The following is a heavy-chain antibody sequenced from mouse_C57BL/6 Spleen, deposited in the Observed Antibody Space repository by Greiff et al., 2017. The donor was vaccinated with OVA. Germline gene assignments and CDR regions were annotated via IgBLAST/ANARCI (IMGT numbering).Heavy chain of an antibody. CDR3: ARSDYCGSSSWFAY. D-gene: IGHD1-1*01. CDR1: GFTIKDYY. CDR2: IDPEDGDT. J-gene: IGHJ3*01. Sequence: VQLQQSGAELVKPGASVKLSCTASGFTIKDYYMHWVKQRPEQGLEWIGRIDPEDGDTKYAPKFKGKATITADTSSNTAYLQLSSLTSEDTAVYYCARSDYCGSSSWFAYWGQGTLVTVSA. V-gene: IGHV14-2*01.